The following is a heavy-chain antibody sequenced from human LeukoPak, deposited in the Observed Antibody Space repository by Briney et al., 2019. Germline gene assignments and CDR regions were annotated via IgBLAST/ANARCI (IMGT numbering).Heavy chain of an antibody. CDR3: ARGYSSSWSYFDY. V-gene: IGHV1-2*02. D-gene: IGHD6-13*01. J-gene: IGHJ4*02. CDR1: GYTSTGYY. CDR2: INPNSGGT. Sequence: ASVKVSCKASGYTSTGYYIHWVRQAPGQGLEWMGWINPNSGGTNYAQKFQGRVTMTRDTSISTAYMELSRLRSDDTAVYYCARGYSSSWSYFDYWGQGTLVTVSS.